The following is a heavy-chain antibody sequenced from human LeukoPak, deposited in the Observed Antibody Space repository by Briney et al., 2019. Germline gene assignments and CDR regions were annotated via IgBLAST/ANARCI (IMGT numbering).Heavy chain of an antibody. CDR3: ARVVYDSSGYPHLDY. V-gene: IGHV4-59*01. CDR1: GGSISSYY. CDR2: IYYSGST. D-gene: IGHD3-22*01. J-gene: IGHJ4*02. Sequence: SETLSLTCTVSGGSISSYYWSWIRQPPGKGLEWIGYIYYSGSTNYNPSLKSRVTISVDTSKNRFSLKLSSVTAADTAVYYCARVVYDSSGYPHLDYWGQGTLVTVSS.